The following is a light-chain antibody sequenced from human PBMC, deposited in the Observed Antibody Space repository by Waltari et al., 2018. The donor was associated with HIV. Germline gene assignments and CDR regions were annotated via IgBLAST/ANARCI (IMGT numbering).Light chain of an antibody. J-gene: IGKJ5*01. CDR1: QSVSSSY. CDR3: QQYGSSPPT. V-gene: IGKV3-20*01. Sequence: IVLTQSPRPLSLSPGQRATLSCRARQSVSSSYLAWYQQKPGQAPRLLIYGASSRATGIPDRFSGSGSGTDFTLTISSLEPEDFAVYYCQQYGSSPPTFGQGTRLEIK. CDR2: GAS.